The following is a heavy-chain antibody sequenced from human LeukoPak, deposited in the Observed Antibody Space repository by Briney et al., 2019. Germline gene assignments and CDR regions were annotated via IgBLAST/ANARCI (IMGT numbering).Heavy chain of an antibody. CDR1: CYSINSDYY. V-gene: IGHV4-38-2*02. J-gene: IGHJ1*01. D-gene: IGHD3-3*01. Sequence: SETLSLTCAVSCYSINSDYYWGWIRQPPGKGLEWIGHIYHTGNTNYNSSLKSRVTISVDTSKNQFSLKLRSVTAADTAVYYCVRDGDKLFQHWGQGTLVTVSS. CDR3: VRDGDKLFQH. CDR2: IYHTGNT.